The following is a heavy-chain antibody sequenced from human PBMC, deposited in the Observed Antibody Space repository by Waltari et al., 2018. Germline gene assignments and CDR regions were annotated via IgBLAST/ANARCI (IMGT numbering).Heavy chain of an antibody. D-gene: IGHD4-17*01. CDR2: RSYDGSNK. CDR1: GFTFSSYG. CDR3: AKGIGVMTTVVTLHI. V-gene: IGHV3-30*18. Sequence: QVQLVESGGGVVQPGRSLRLSCAASGFTFSSYGMHWVRQAPGKGREWVAGRSYDGSNKYYADSVKGRLTISRDNSKNTLYLQMNSLRAEDTAVYYCAKGIGVMTTVVTLHIWGQGTMVTVSS. J-gene: IGHJ3*02.